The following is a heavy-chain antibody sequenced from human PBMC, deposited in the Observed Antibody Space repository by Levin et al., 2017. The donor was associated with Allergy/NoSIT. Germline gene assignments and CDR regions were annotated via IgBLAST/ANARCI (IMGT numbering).Heavy chain of an antibody. CDR1: RFTFSNAW. D-gene: IGHD5-18*01. V-gene: IGHV3-15*01. CDR3: TTARWYSYAHDY. J-gene: IGHJ4*02. CDR2: IKTKTDGGTT. Sequence: PGGSLRLSCAASRFTFSNAWMSWVRQAPGKGLEWVGRIKTKTDGGTTDYAAPVKGRFTISRDDSKNTLYLQMNSLKTEDTAVYYCTTARWYSYAHDYWGQGTLVTVSS.